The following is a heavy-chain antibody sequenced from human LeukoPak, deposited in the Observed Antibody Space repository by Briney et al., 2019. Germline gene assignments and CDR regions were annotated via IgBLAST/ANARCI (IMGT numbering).Heavy chain of an antibody. D-gene: IGHD1-26*01. CDR3: ASSPVGATDY. J-gene: IGHJ4*02. V-gene: IGHV4-4*02. Sequence: SETLSLTCAVSGGSISSSNWWSWVRQPPGKGLEWIGEIYHSGGTNYNPSLKSRVTISVDTSKNQFSLKLSSVTAADTAVYYCASSPVGATDYWGQGTLVTVSS. CDR1: GGSISSSNW. CDR2: IYHSGGT.